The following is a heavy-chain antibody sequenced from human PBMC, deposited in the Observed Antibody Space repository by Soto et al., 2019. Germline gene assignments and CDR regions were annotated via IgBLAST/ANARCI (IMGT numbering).Heavy chain of an antibody. D-gene: IGHD6-13*01. V-gene: IGHV1-18*01. J-gene: IGHJ4*02. Sequence: QVQLVQSGAEVKKPGASVKVSCKASSYTFASYGISWVRQAPGQGLEWMGWISAYNGNTNYAQKLQGRVTMTTDTSTSTAYMGLRRLSSDDTAVYYCASVIAAPADFDYWGQGTLVTVSS. CDR2: ISAYNGNT. CDR1: SYTFASYG. CDR3: ASVIAAPADFDY.